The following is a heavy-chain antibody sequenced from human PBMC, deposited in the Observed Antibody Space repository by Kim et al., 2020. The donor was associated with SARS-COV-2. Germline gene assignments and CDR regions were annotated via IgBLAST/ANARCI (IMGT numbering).Heavy chain of an antibody. J-gene: IGHJ6*03. CDR2: INHSGST. CDR1: GGSFSGYY. CDR3: ARGHTGKIAARWCMDV. Sequence: SETLSLTCAVYGGSFSGYYWSWIRQPPGKGLEWIGEINHSGSTNYNPSLKSRVTISVDTSKNQFSLKLSSVTAADTAVYYCARGHTGKIAARWCMDVWGKGTTVTVSS. V-gene: IGHV4-34*01. D-gene: IGHD6-6*01.